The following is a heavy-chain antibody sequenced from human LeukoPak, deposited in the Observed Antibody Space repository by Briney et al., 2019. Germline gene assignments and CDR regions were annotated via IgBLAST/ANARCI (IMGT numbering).Heavy chain of an antibody. CDR2: INPSGGST. D-gene: IGHD3-3*01. CDR3: ARDRPLLRFLTPVGGGHLYGMDV. CDR1: GYTFTSYY. Sequence: ASVKVSCKASGYTFTSYYMHWVRQAPGQGLEWMGIINPSGGSTSYAQKFQGRVTMTRDTSTSTVYMELSSLRSEDTAVYYCARDRPLLRFLTPVGGGHLYGMDVWGQGTTVTVSS. J-gene: IGHJ6*02. V-gene: IGHV1-46*01.